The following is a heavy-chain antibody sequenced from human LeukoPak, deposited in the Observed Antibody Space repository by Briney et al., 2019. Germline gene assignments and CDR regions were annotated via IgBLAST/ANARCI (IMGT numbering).Heavy chain of an antibody. D-gene: IGHD1-26*01. J-gene: IGHJ4*02. CDR1: GGSISSYY. Sequence: SETLSLTCTVSGGSISSYYWSWIRQPPGKGLEWIGYIYYSGSTNYNPSLKSRVTISVDTSKNQFSLKLSSVTAADTAVYYCARAWSGSYSIDYWGQGTLVTVSS. CDR2: IYYSGST. CDR3: ARAWSGSYSIDY. V-gene: IGHV4-59*01.